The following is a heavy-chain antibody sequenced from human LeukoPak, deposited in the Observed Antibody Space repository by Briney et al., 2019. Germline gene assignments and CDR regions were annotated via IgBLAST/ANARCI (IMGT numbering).Heavy chain of an antibody. CDR2: INHSGSS. J-gene: IGHJ6*03. CDR3: ARDSGYSSGWSYYYYYYYMDV. CDR1: GGSFSGYY. V-gene: IGHV4-34*01. D-gene: IGHD6-19*01. Sequence: SETLSLTCAVYGGSFSGYYWSWIRQPPGKGLEWIGEINHSGSSKYNPSLKSRVIISVDTSKNQFSLKLTSVTAADTAVYYCARDSGYSSGWSYYYYYYYMDVWGKGTTVTVSS.